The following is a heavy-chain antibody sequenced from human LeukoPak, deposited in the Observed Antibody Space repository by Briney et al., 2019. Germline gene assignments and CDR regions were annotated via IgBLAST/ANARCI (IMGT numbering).Heavy chain of an antibody. Sequence: SETLSLTCIVSGGPISTHYWSWSRQPPGKGLEWIGYNDYSGSTNYYPSLKSRVTISVDTSKNQFSLKLNSVTAADTAVYYCARGATFRGTYYMDVWGKGTTVTVSS. CDR1: GGPISTHY. J-gene: IGHJ6*03. V-gene: IGHV4-59*11. CDR3: ARGATFRGTYYMDV. CDR2: NDYSGST. D-gene: IGHD3-10*01.